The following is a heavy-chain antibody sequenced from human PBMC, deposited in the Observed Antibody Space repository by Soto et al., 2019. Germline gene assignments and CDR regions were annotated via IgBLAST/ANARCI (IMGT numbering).Heavy chain of an antibody. Sequence: GGSLRLSCAASGFTFSSYSMNWVRQAPGKGLEWVSYISSSSSTIYYADSVKGRFTISRDNAKNSLYLQTNSLRAEDTAVYYCARDDFQRVFGVPTDSFDYWGQGTLVTVSS. CDR2: ISSSSSTI. V-gene: IGHV3-48*01. D-gene: IGHD2-21*01. CDR3: ARDDFQRVFGVPTDSFDY. CDR1: GFTFSSYS. J-gene: IGHJ4*02.